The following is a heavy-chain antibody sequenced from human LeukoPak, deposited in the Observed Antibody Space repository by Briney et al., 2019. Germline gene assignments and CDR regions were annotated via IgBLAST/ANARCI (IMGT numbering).Heavy chain of an antibody. CDR1: GGSISSGRYY. CDR3: ARGYGDYRPLDY. V-gene: IGHV4-61*02. D-gene: IGHD4-17*01. Sequence: SQTLSLTCTVSGGSISSGRYYWSWIRQPAGKGLEWIGRIYTSGSTNYNPSLKSRVTISVDTSKNQFSLKLSSVTAADTAVYYCARGYGDYRPLDYWGQGTLVTVSS. CDR2: IYTSGST. J-gene: IGHJ4*02.